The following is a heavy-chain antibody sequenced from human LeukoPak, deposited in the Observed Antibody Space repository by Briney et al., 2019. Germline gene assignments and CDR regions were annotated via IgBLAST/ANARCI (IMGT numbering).Heavy chain of an antibody. CDR3: ARAGYDFWSGYFFDY. D-gene: IGHD3-3*01. J-gene: IGHJ4*02. CDR1: GFTFVDYT. V-gene: IGHV3-43*01. CDR2: ISWDGGST. Sequence: GGSLRLSCAASGFTFVDYTMHWVRQAPGKGLEWVSLISWDGGSTYYADSVKGRFTISRDNSKNSLYLQMNSLRTEDTALYYCARAGYDFWSGYFFDYWGQGTLVTVSS.